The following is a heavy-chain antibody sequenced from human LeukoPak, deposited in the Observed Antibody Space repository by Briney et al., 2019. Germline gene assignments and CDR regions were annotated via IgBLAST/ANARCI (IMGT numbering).Heavy chain of an antibody. Sequence: PGGSLRLSCAASGFTFSSYAMSWVRQAPGKGLEWVSAISGSGGSTYYADSVKGRFTISRDNSKNTLYLQMNSLRAEDTAVYYCAKDTQEYDFWSGYIDYWGQGTLVTVSS. CDR3: AKDTQEYDFWSGYIDY. J-gene: IGHJ4*02. CDR2: ISGSGGST. CDR1: GFTFSSYA. D-gene: IGHD3-3*01. V-gene: IGHV3-23*01.